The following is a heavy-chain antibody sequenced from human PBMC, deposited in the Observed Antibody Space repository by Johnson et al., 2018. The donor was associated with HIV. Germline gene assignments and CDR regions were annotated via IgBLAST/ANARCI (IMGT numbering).Heavy chain of an antibody. CDR2: ISYDGSNK. V-gene: IGHV3-30*09. D-gene: IGHD3-22*01. CDR1: GFTFSSYA. J-gene: IGHJ3*02. CDR3: ARADWGYDSSAFEAFDI. Sequence: QVQLVESGGGVVQPGRSLRLSCAASGFTFSSYAMHWVRQAPGKGLEWVAVISYDGSNKNYADSVKGRFAFSRDNSKNTLYLQMNSLRAEDTAVYYCARADWGYDSSAFEAFDIWGQGTMVTVSS.